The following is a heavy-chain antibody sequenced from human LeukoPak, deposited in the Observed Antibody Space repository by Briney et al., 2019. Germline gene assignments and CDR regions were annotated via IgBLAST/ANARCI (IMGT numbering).Heavy chain of an antibody. Sequence: GGSLRLSCAATGFTFKDYGMPWVRQPPGKGLEWVSSINWNGGGTDYADSVKGRFTISRDNAKNSLYLQLSSLRPEDTALYYCAKHMRATNTYSFFGLDVWGQGTTVTVSS. V-gene: IGHV3-9*01. J-gene: IGHJ6*02. CDR2: INWNGGGT. D-gene: IGHD1-26*01. CDR1: GFTFKDYG. CDR3: AKHMRATNTYSFFGLDV.